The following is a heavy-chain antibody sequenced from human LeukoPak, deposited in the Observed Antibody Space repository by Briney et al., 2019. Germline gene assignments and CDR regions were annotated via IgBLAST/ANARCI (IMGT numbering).Heavy chain of an antibody. Sequence: SETLSLTYAVSGYSISSGYYWGWIRQPPGKGLEWIGSIYHSGSTYYNPSLKSRVTISVDTSKNQFSLKLSSVTAADTAVYYCARTLVVVITTKPFSYNWFDPWGQGTLVTVSS. V-gene: IGHV4-38-2*01. CDR1: GYSISSGYY. D-gene: IGHD3-22*01. CDR3: ARTLVVVITTKPFSYNWFDP. J-gene: IGHJ5*02. CDR2: IYHSGST.